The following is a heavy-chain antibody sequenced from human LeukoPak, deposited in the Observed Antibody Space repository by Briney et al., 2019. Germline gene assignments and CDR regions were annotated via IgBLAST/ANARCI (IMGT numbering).Heavy chain of an antibody. CDR1: GFTFSDYY. CDR3: ARDRAREYYFDY. V-gene: IGHV3-11*01. Sequence: PGGSLRLSCAASGFTFSDYYVSWIRQAPGKGLEWVSYISSSGSTIYYADSVKGRFTISRDNAKNSLYLQMNSLRAEDTAVYYCARDRAREYYFDYWGQGTLVTVSS. D-gene: IGHD5-24*01. CDR2: ISSSGSTI. J-gene: IGHJ4*02.